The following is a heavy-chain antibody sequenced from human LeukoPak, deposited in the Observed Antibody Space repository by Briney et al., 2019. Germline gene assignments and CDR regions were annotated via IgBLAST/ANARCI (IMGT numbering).Heavy chain of an antibody. CDR3: ATTRPYGTTWAGAFED. D-gene: IGHD6-19*01. CDR2: VTSRGGT. CDR1: GFILSSHG. J-gene: IGHJ4*01. Sequence: GVLRLSCAASGFILSSHGMSWVRQAPGKRLEWVSTVTSRGGTDYTDSVKGRFIISRDNSKNTLLLQMNSLRAEDTAVYYCATTRPYGTTWAGAFEDWGQGTPVTVSS. V-gene: IGHV3-23*01.